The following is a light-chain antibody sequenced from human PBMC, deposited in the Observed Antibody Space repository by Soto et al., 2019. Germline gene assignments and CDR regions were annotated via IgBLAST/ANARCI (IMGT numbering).Light chain of an antibody. Sequence: IPLTQSPSSVSASVGARVTITCRASQGIRSYLAWYQQNPGKAPKLLIYAASTLQSGVPSRFSGSGSGTEFTLTISSLQPDDFATYYCQQYNAYSARTFGQGTKVDIK. CDR3: QQYNAYSART. CDR1: QGIRSY. CDR2: AAS. V-gene: IGKV1-9*01. J-gene: IGKJ1*01.